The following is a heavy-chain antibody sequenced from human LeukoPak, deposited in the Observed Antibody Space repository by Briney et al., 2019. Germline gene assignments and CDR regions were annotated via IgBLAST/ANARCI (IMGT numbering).Heavy chain of an antibody. J-gene: IGHJ4*02. CDR2: IHWTGGIV. V-gene: IGHV3-9*01. D-gene: IGHD3-10*01. CDR3: AKLMVGGLTKSPFDS. CDR1: GFTFGDYS. Sequence: GGSLRLSCAGSGFTFGDYSMHWVRQAPGKGLEWISGIHWTGGIVAYAASVKGRFTISRDNAKNSLYLEMNSLKPEDTALYYCAKLMVGGLTKSPFDSWGRGTLVTVSS.